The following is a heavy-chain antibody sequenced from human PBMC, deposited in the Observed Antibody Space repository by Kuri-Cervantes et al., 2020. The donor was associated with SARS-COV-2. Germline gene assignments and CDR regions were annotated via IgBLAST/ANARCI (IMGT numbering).Heavy chain of an antibody. CDR3: VRDGDHWNFDY. CDR2: ISSSGSTI. V-gene: IGHV3-11*04. CDR1: GFTFSDYY. Sequence: GESLKISCAASGFTFSDYYMSWVRQAPGKGLEWVSYISSSGSTIYYADSVKGRFTISRDNAKNSLYLQMNSLRAEDTAVYYFVRDGDHWNFDYWGQGTLVTVSS. D-gene: IGHD1-1*01. J-gene: IGHJ4*02.